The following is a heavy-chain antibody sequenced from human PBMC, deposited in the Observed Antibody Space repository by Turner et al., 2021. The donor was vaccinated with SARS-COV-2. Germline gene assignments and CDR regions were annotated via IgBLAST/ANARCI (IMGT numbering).Heavy chain of an antibody. D-gene: IGHD3-3*01. CDR1: GGSISSDF. J-gene: IGHJ5*02. CDR3: ARELRFNWFDP. CDR2: IYYRGST. Sequence: QVQLQESGPGLLKPSETLSLPCTVSGGSISSDFWSWIRQPPGKGLEWIGYIYYRGSTNYNPALKSRVTMSVDTSKNQFSLRLASVTAADTAVYYCARELRFNWFDPWGQGTLVTVS. V-gene: IGHV4-59*01.